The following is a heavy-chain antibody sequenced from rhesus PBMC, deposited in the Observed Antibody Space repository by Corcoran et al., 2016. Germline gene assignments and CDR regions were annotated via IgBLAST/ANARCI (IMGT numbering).Heavy chain of an antibody. CDR3: AIHEPRKYHSLYG. J-gene: IGHJ5-2*02. CDR1: GGSISSNY. Sequence: QVQLQQWGEGLVKPSETLSITCAVYGGSISSNYWSWIRQPPGKVLEWIGRFRSGGTTNLYPSVKTQVTMSVYASRRQFSHKLRFVTAAETALYYDAIHEPRKYHSLYGWGRGVLFSVSS. D-gene: IGHD2-15*01. V-gene: IGHV4-160*01. CDR2: FRSGGTT.